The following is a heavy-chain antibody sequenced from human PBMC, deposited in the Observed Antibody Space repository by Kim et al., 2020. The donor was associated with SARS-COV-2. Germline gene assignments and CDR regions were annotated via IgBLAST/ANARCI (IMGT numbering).Heavy chain of an antibody. V-gene: IGHV3-23*01. D-gene: IGHD6-19*01. J-gene: IGHJ4*02. CDR3: AKWRATARIAVAGHYFDY. Sequence: KGRFTISRDNSKNTLYLQMNSLRAEDTAVYYCAKWRATARIAVAGHYFDYWGQGTLVTVSS.